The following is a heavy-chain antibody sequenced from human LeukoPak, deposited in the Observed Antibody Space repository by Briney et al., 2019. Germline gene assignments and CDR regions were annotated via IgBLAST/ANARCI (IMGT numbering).Heavy chain of an antibody. V-gene: IGHV1-8*01. CDR3: ARGGDDSYGD. D-gene: IGHD5-18*01. J-gene: IGHJ4*02. CDR2: MNPNSGNT. CDR1: GYTYTRYD. Sequence: ASVKLSCKASGYTYTRYDINWVRQATGQGIEWLGWMNPNSGNTGYAQKFQGRVTMTRNTTISTAYMEMSRLRSEDTAVYYCARGGDDSYGDWGQGTLVTASS.